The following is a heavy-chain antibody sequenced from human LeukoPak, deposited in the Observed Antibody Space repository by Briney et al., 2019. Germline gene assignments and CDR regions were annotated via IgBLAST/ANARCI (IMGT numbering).Heavy chain of an antibody. CDR2: INPNSGGT. CDR1: GYTFTSYD. CDR3: ARTRGVYNPPPYFDY. D-gene: IGHD1-1*01. Sequence: ASVKVSCKASGYTFTSYDINWVRQATGQGLEWMGWINPNSGGTNYAQKFQGRVTMTRDTSISTAYMELSRLRSDDTAVYYCARTRGVYNPPPYFDYWGQGTLVTVSS. J-gene: IGHJ4*02. V-gene: IGHV1-2*02.